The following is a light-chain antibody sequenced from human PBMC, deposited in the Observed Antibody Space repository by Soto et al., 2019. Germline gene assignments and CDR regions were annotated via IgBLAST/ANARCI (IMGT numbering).Light chain of an antibody. J-gene: IGKJ5*01. Sequence: EIPLTQQPSSLAASVGDRLTLTRRASRNVSIYLNWYQHKPGKCPTLPIHAKSNLQIGVPSRFSGSGSGTEFTLTISSLEPEDFGTYYCQQSYKMPSVGPVTRLEIK. CDR1: RNVSIY. V-gene: IGKV1-39*01. CDR2: AKS. CDR3: QQSYKMPS.